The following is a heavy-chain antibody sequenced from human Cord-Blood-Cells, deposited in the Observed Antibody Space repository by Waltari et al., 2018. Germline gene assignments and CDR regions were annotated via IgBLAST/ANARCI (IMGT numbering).Heavy chain of an antibody. CDR3: ARGARVRGVKLYFDY. Sequence: EVQLVESGGGLVQPGGSLRLTCAAPGFPFRSYEMNWVRRAPGKGLEWVSYISSSGSTIYYADSVKGRFTISRDNAKNSLYLQMNSLRAEDTAVYYCARGARVRGVKLYFDYWGQGTLVTVSS. J-gene: IGHJ4*02. CDR2: ISSSGSTI. D-gene: IGHD3-10*01. CDR1: GFPFRSYE. V-gene: IGHV3-48*03.